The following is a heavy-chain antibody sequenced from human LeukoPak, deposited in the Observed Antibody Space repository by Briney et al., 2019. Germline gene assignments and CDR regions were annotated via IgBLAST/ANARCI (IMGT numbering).Heavy chain of an antibody. CDR1: GGSFSGYY. D-gene: IGHD5-18*01. V-gene: IGHV4-34*01. CDR2: INHSGST. Sequence: SETLSLTCAVYGGSFSGYYWSWIRQPPGKGLEWIGEINHSGSTNYNPSLKSRVTISVDTSKNQFSLKLSSVTAADTAVYYCARVGVEYSYGPRYYYYYMDVWGKGTTVTISS. J-gene: IGHJ6*03. CDR3: ARVGVEYSYGPRYYYYYMDV.